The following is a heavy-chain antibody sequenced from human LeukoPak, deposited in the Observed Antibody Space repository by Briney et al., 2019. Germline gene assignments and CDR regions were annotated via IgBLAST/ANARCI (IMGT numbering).Heavy chain of an antibody. D-gene: IGHD3-10*01. Sequence: ASVKVSRKASGYTFTCYYMHWVRQAPGQGLEWMGWINPNSGGTNYAQKFQGRVTMTRDTSISTAYMELSRLRSDDTAVYYCARVWFGELLYLPGWFDPWGQGTLVTVSS. CDR2: INPNSGGT. CDR1: GYTFTCYY. CDR3: ARVWFGELLYLPGWFDP. V-gene: IGHV1-2*02. J-gene: IGHJ5*02.